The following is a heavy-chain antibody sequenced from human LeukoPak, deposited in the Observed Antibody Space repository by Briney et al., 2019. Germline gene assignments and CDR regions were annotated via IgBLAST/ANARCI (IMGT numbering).Heavy chain of an antibody. J-gene: IGHJ4*02. CDR3: ARDGMRWPARY. V-gene: IGHV3-48*01. CDR1: GITFSSYG. CDR2: ISSSGSTV. D-gene: IGHD5-24*01. Sequence: GGSLRLSCAASGITFSSYGMSGVRQAPGKGPEWVSHISSSGSTVSYADSVKGRFTISRDNAKSSLYLQMNSLRVEDTAVYHCARDGMRWPARYWGQGTLVTVS.